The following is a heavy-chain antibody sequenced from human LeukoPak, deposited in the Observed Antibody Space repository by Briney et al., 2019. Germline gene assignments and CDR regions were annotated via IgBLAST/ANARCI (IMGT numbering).Heavy chain of an antibody. J-gene: IGHJ3*01. CDR3: AREFSSKLEWLAYVTGDDAFDV. CDR2: VNPKTGGT. V-gene: IGHV1-2*02. CDR1: GYSFTGYH. Sequence: ASVKVSCKAFGYSFTGYHLHWVRQAPRQGLEWMGCVNPKTGGTNYARKFQGRVTMTRDTSINTVNMELSRLTSDDTAVYYCAREFSSKLEWLAYVTGDDAFDVWDQGTMITVS. D-gene: IGHD3-3*01.